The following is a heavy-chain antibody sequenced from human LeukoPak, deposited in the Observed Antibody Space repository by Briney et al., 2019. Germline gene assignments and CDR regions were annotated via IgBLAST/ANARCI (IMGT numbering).Heavy chain of an antibody. Sequence: GGSLRLSFAASGFTFSSYAMSWVRQAPGQGLEWVSAISGSGGSTYYADSVEGRFTISRDNSKNTLYLQMNSLRAEDTAVYYCAREGDRSSDTSGSYPLDYWGQGTLVTVSS. J-gene: IGHJ4*02. V-gene: IGHV3-23*01. CDR1: GFTFSSYA. CDR3: AREGDRSSDTSGSYPLDY. CDR2: ISGSGGST. D-gene: IGHD1-26*01.